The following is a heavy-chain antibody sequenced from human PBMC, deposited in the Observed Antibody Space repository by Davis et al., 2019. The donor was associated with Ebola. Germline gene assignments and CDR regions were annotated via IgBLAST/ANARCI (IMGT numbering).Heavy chain of an antibody. V-gene: IGHV5-51*01. J-gene: IGHJ4*02. D-gene: IGHD2-8*02. CDR3: ARLHYYYYTGQALELHHFDC. CDR1: EDNFLGYW. Sequence: GEPLKISCQGSEDNFLGYWITWVSKLPGKVLEWMRRISDDNSDIRYNQSLQGQVTMSVDRTILTAYLQWSSLEASDTAMYYCARLHYYYYTGQALELHHFDCWGQGTQVTVSS. CDR2: ISDDNSDI.